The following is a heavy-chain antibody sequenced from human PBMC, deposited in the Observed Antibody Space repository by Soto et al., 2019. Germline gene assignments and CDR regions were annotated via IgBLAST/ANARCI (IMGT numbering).Heavy chain of an antibody. V-gene: IGHV4-4*02. J-gene: IGHJ5*02. D-gene: IGHD5-12*01. Sequence: PSETLSLTCAVSCGSISSSSWWSWVRQPPGKGLEWIGEIYHSGSTNYNPSLKSRVTISVDKSKNQFSLKLSSVTAADTAVYYCARAPLRMPRRNWFDPWGQGTLVTLSS. CDR3: ARAPLRMPRRNWFDP. CDR2: IYHSGST. CDR1: CGSISSSSW.